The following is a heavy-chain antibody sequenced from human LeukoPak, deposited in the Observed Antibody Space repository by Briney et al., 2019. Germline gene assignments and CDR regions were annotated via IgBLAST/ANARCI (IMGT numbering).Heavy chain of an antibody. D-gene: IGHD3-10*01. J-gene: IGHJ6*02. CDR1: GFTFSNYA. CDR3: AKVPYSDYGSGRPPFMDV. CDR2: LSNTGIDT. V-gene: IGHV3-23*01. Sequence: GGSLRLSYAASGFTFSNYAMSWVRQAPGKGLEWVSTLSNTGIDTYYADSVKGRFTISRDNYENTLFLQMNYLRAEDTAIYYCAKVPYSDYGSGRPPFMDVWGQGTTVAVSS.